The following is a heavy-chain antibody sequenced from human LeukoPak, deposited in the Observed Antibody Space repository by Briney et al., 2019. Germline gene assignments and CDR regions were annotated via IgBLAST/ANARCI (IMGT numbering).Heavy chain of an antibody. CDR3: TTGHIVVGRTTYWYFDL. CDR2: IKSKPYGVTT. CDR1: GFTFTDAW. Sequence: VKPGASLILSCAASGFTFTDAWMSWARQAPGKGLEWVGLIKSKPYGVTTEYAAPVKDRFTISRDDSKNTVYLQLNSLKTEDTAVYFCTTGHIVVGRTTYWYFDLWGRGTLVTVSS. J-gene: IGHJ2*01. V-gene: IGHV3-15*01. D-gene: IGHD2-15*01.